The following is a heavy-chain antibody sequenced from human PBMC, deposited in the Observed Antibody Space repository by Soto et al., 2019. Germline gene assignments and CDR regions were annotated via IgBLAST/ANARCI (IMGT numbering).Heavy chain of an antibody. V-gene: IGHV3-33*01. CDR1: GFTFSSYG. Sequence: PGGSLRLSCAASGFTFSSYGMHWVRQAPGKGLEWVAVIWYDGSNKYYADSVKGRFTISRDNSKNTLYLQMNSLRAEDTAVYYCARDLGIEAAGTGYYYYYGMDVWGQGTTVTVSS. J-gene: IGHJ6*02. D-gene: IGHD6-13*01. CDR3: ARDLGIEAAGTGYYYYYGMDV. CDR2: IWYDGSNK.